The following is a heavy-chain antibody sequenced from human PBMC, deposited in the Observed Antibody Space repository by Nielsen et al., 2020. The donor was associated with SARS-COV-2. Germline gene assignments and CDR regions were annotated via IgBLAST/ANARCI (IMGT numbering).Heavy chain of an antibody. CDR3: ATPIVGATKELVY. CDR1: GYTLTELS. D-gene: IGHD1-26*01. Sequence: SVKVSCKISGYTLTELSMHWVRQAPGKGLEWMGGFDPEDGETIYAQKFQGRVTMTEDTSTDTAYMELSSLRSEDTAVYYCATPIVGATKELVYWGQGTLVTVSS. J-gene: IGHJ4*02. V-gene: IGHV1-24*01. CDR2: FDPEDGET.